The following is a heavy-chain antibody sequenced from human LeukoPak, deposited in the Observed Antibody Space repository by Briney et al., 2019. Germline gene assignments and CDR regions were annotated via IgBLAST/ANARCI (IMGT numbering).Heavy chain of an antibody. CDR1: GGTFSSYA. J-gene: IGHJ5*02. V-gene: IGHV1-69*06. Sequence: SVKVSCKASGGTFSSYAISWVRQAPGQGLEWMGGIIPIFGTANYAQKFQGRVTITADKSTSTAYMELSSLRSEDTAVYYCARERLIAAAGSALGFDPWGQGTLVTVSS. D-gene: IGHD6-13*01. CDR2: IIPIFGTA. CDR3: ARERLIAAAGSALGFDP.